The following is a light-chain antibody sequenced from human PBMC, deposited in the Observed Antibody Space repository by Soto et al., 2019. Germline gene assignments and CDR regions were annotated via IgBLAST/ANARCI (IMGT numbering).Light chain of an antibody. V-gene: IGKV1-39*01. CDR2: GAS. CDR3: QQGFSSPWT. Sequence: DIQMTQSPSSLSASVGDRVTINCRANQTIDNYVNWYQLRPGRGPKLLIYGASTLQTAVTSRFSGSGSGTEFALTIDSLQPEDFGTYSCQQGFSSPWTFGQGTKVE. J-gene: IGKJ1*01. CDR1: QTIDNY.